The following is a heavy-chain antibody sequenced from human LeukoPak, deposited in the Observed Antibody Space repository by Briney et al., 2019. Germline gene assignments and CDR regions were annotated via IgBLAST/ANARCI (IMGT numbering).Heavy chain of an antibody. Sequence: VASVKVSCKASGYTFTDYYMHWVRQAPGQGLEWMGWINPNSGGTNFAQKFQGRVTMTTDTSSSTAYMEVSRLRSDDTAVYYCARVRIGQQLDKYYYYAMDVWGQGTTVTVSS. CDR2: INPNSGGT. V-gene: IGHV1-2*02. J-gene: IGHJ6*02. D-gene: IGHD6-13*01. CDR3: ARVRIGQQLDKYYYYAMDV. CDR1: GYTFTDYY.